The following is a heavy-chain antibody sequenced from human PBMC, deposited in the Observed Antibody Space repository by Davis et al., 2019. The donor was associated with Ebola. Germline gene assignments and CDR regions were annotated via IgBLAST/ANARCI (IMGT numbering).Heavy chain of an antibody. D-gene: IGHD6-19*01. CDR3: AKDQYSSGTYYFDY. CDR1: GFTFSSYE. Sequence: GEPLKISCAASGFTFSSYEMNWVRQAPGKGLEWVSAISGSGGSTYYADSVKGRFTISRDNSKNTLYLQMNSLRAEDTAVYYCAKDQYSSGTYYFDYWGQGTLVTVSS. CDR2: ISGSGGST. V-gene: IGHV3-23*01. J-gene: IGHJ4*02.